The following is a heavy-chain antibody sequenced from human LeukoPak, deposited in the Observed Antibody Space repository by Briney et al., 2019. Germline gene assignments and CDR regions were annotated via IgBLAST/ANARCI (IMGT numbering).Heavy chain of an antibody. D-gene: IGHD6-13*01. J-gene: IGHJ4*02. V-gene: IGHV1-24*01. CDR3: ATSFRAQQLVRY. Sequence: ASVKVACKVSGYTLTELSMHWVRQAPGKGLEWMGGFDPEDGETIYARKFQGRVTMTEDTSTDTAYMELSSLRSEDTAVYYCATSFRAQQLVRYWGQGTLVTVSS. CDR2: FDPEDGET. CDR1: GYTLTELS.